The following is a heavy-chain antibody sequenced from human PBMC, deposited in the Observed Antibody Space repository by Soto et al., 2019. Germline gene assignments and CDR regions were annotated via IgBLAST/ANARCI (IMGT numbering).Heavy chain of an antibody. D-gene: IGHD1-26*01. Sequence: QVQLQESGPGLVKPSETLSLTCTVSGGSIRSYYWSWIRQPPGKGLEWIGYIYYSGSTNYNPSLKSRVTISVHTSKNQFSLKLSSVTAADTAVYYCARRYGSAIDYWGQGTLVTVSS. J-gene: IGHJ4*02. CDR2: IYYSGST. CDR1: GGSIRSYY. V-gene: IGHV4-59*08. CDR3: ARRYGSAIDY.